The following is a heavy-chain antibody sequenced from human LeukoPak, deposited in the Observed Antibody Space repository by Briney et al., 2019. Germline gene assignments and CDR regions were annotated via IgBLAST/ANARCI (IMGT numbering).Heavy chain of an antibody. J-gene: IGHJ4*02. CDR1: GFTFSSYS. CDR2: ISSSSSYI. V-gene: IGHV3-21*01. CDR3: ASGLDYYDSSGYYPSG. Sequence: PGGSLRLSCAASGFTFSSYSMNWVRQAPGKGLEWVSSISSSSSYIYYADSVKGRFTISRDNAKNPLYLQMNSLRAEDTAVYYCASGLDYYDSSGYYPSGWGQGTLVTVSS. D-gene: IGHD3-22*01.